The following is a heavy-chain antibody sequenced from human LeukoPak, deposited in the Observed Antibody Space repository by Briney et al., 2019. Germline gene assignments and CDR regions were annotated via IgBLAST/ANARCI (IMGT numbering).Heavy chain of an antibody. Sequence: SETLSLTCTVSGGSISSSSYYWGWIRQTPGKGLEWIGSIYYSGSTFYSPSLKSRVTISVDTSKNQFSLKLSSVTAADTAVYYCARDSTIRYFDWFPFDYWGQGTLVTVSS. CDR3: ARDSTIRYFDWFPFDY. J-gene: IGHJ4*02. D-gene: IGHD3-9*01. V-gene: IGHV4-39*02. CDR1: GGSISSSSYY. CDR2: IYYSGST.